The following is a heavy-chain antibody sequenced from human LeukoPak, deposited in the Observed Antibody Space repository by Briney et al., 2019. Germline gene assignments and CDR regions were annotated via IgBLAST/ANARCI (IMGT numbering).Heavy chain of an antibody. Sequence: SETLSLTCAVYGGSFSGYYWSWIRQPPGKGLEWIGEINHSGSTNYIPSLRSRVTISVDTSKNQFSLNLNSMTAADTAVYYCARVAHSSGYYPFDYWGPGTLVTVSS. V-gene: IGHV4-34*01. CDR3: ARVAHSSGYYPFDY. CDR1: GGSFSGYY. D-gene: IGHD3-22*01. CDR2: INHSGST. J-gene: IGHJ4*02.